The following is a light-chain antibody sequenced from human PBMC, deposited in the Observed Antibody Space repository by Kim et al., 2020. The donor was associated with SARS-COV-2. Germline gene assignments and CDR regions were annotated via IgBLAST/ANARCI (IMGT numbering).Light chain of an antibody. CDR3: SSYTRSATVV. Sequence: QSALTQSASVSGSPGQSITISCAGTSSDIGRYNFVSWYQHHPGKVPQLMIYDVTKRPSGVSNRFSGSKSGSTASLTISGLQAEDEGDYYCSSYTRSATVVFGGGTKVTVL. J-gene: IGLJ2*01. CDR1: SSDIGRYNF. CDR2: DVT. V-gene: IGLV2-14*03.